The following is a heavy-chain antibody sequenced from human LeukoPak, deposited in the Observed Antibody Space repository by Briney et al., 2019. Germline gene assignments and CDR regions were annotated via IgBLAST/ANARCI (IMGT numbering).Heavy chain of an antibody. V-gene: IGHV3-7*01. CDR1: GYSFTSYW. Sequence: GESLKISCKGSGYSFTSYWMSWVRQAPGKGLEWVANIKKDGSEKYYVDSVKGRFTISRDNAKTSLYLQMNSLRAEDTAVYYCARHLSGVTGYTYGRGIDYWGQGTLVTVSS. J-gene: IGHJ4*02. CDR3: ARHLSGVTGYTYGRGIDY. CDR2: IKKDGSEK. D-gene: IGHD5-18*01.